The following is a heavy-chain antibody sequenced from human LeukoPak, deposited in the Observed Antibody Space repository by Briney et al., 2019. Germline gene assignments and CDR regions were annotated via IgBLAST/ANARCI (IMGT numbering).Heavy chain of an antibody. CDR1: GYSISSGYY. CDR3: ARSPWIFGVVASWDV. D-gene: IGHD3-3*01. Sequence: SETLSLTCAVSGYSISSGYYWGWIRQPPGKGLEWIGSIYHSGSTYYNPSLKSRVTISVDTSKNQFSLKLSSVTAADTAVYYCARSPWIFGVVASWDVWGKGTTVTVSS. J-gene: IGHJ6*04. V-gene: IGHV4-38-2*01. CDR2: IYHSGST.